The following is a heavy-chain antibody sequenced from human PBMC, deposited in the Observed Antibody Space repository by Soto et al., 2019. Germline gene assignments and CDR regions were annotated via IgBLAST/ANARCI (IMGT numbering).Heavy chain of an antibody. V-gene: IGHV3-21*01. D-gene: IGHD3-10*01. Sequence: GSLRLSCAASGFTFSSYSMNWVRQAPGKGLEWVSSISSSSSYIYYADSVKGRFTISRDNAKNSLYLQMNSLRAEDTAVYYCARDPRADGSGSYYITPYYFDYWGQGTLVTVSS. J-gene: IGHJ4*02. CDR1: GFTFSSYS. CDR3: ARDPRADGSGSYYITPYYFDY. CDR2: ISSSSSYI.